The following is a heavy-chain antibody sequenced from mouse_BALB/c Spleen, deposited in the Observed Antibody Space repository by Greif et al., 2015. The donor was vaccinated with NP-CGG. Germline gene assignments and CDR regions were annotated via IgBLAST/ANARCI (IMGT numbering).Heavy chain of an antibody. J-gene: IGHJ3*01. CDR1: GFTFGSYG. CDR3: ARQGYDEAY. CDR2: ISSGGSYT. Sequence: EVMLVESGGDLVKPGGSLKLSRAASGFTFGSYGMSWVRQTPDKRLEWVATISSGGSYTYYPDSVKGRFTISRDNAKNTLYLQMSSLKSEDTAMYYCARQGYDEAYWGQGTLVTVSA. D-gene: IGHD2-14*01. V-gene: IGHV5-6*01.